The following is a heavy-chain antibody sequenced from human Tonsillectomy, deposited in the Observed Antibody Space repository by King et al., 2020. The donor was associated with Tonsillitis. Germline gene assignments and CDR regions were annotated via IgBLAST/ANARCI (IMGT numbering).Heavy chain of an antibody. J-gene: IGHJ4*02. V-gene: IGHV4-59*01. CDR2: IYRRGST. CDR1: GGSISAYY. D-gene: IGHD2-15*01. Sequence: VQLQESGPGLVKPSETLSLTCTVSGGSISAYYWNWIRQPPGKGLEWIVYIYRRGSTNYNPSLKSRVSISVDTSKNQFSLKLDSVTAADTAVYYCARIQWSPLWGQGTLVTVSS. CDR3: ARIQWSPL.